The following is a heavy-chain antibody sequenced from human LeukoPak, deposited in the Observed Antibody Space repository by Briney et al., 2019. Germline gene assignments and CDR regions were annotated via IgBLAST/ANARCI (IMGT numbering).Heavy chain of an antibody. CDR2: FYYSGST. J-gene: IGHJ4*02. Sequence: SETLSLTCTVSGGSISSSSYYWGWIRQPPGKGLEWIGSFYYSGSTYYNPSLKSRVTISVDTSKNQFSLKLNSVTAADMAVYYRARRLYSSGFWVYWGQGTLVTVSS. D-gene: IGHD6-19*01. CDR1: GGSISSSSYY. V-gene: IGHV4-39*01. CDR3: ARRLYSSGFWVY.